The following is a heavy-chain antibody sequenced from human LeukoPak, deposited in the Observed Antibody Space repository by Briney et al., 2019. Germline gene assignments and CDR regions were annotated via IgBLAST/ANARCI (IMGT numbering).Heavy chain of an antibody. D-gene: IGHD4/OR15-4a*01. J-gene: IGHJ5*01. Sequence: PSETLSLTCTVSGGSISSYYWSWIRQPPGKGLEWIGYIYYSGSTNYNPSLKSRVTISVDTSKNQFSLKLSSVTAADTAVYYCAREDDSGDPNNWFDSWGPGTLVTVSS. V-gene: IGHV4-59*12. CDR1: GGSISSYY. CDR3: AREDDSGDPNNWFDS. CDR2: IYYSGST.